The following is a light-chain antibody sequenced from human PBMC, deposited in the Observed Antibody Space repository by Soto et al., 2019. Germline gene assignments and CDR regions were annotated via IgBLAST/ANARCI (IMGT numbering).Light chain of an antibody. CDR1: QSISDY. CDR2: AAS. CDR3: QQYGSSGT. J-gene: IGKJ1*01. Sequence: EIVLTQSPATLSLSPGERATLSCRASQSISDYLAWYQQKPGQAPRLLIYAASSRATGIPARFSGSGSGTDFTLTISRLEPEDFAVYYCQQYGSSGTFGQGTKVDIK. V-gene: IGKV3-20*01.